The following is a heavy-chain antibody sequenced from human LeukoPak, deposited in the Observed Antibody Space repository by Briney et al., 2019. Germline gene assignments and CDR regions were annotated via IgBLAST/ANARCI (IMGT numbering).Heavy chain of an antibody. V-gene: IGHV4-59*08. CDR2: FYSGST. D-gene: IGHD3-22*01. Sequence: PSETLSLTCTVSGGSISSYYWSWIRQPPGKGLEWIGYFYSGSTNYNPSLKGRVAISVDTSQNQFSLKVTSVTAADTAVYYCTRHSKDSSGYYYDRPLDYWGQGTLVTVSS. CDR1: GGSISSYY. CDR3: TRHSKDSSGYYYDRPLDY. J-gene: IGHJ4*02.